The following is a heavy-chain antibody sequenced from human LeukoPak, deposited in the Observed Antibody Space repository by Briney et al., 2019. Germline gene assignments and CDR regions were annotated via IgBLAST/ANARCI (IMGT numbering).Heavy chain of an antibody. D-gene: IGHD4-17*01. CDR1: GGSISSYY. CDR3: ASVTSGDYGAYYFDS. V-gene: IGHV4-59*01. Sequence: SETLSLTCTVSGGSISSYYWSWIRQPPGKGLEWIGYIYYSGSTNYNPSLKSRVTISVDTSKNQFSLELSSVTAADTAVYYCASVTSGDYGAYYFDSWGQGTLVTVSS. CDR2: IYYSGST. J-gene: IGHJ4*02.